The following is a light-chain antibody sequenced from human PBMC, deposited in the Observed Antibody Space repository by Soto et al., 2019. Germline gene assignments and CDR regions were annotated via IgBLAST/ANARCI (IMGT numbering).Light chain of an antibody. J-gene: IGLJ1*01. CDR3: QSYGSSPSANFV. Sequence: QSGLTQPPSVSGAPGQRGTISCTGSSSNIGAGYDVHWYQQLPGKAPKLLIYGNDNRPSGVPERFSGSKSGTSASLAITGLRADDEADYYCQSYGSSPSANFVFGTGTKLTVL. CDR2: GND. CDR1: SSNIGAGYD. V-gene: IGLV1-40*01.